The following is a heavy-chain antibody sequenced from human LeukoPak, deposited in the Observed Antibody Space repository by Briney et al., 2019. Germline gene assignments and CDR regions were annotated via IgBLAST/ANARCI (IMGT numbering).Heavy chain of an antibody. CDR3: ARGGADDAFDI. CDR1: GGSISSYY. CDR2: IYYSGST. V-gene: IGHV4-59*01. J-gene: IGHJ3*02. Sequence: PSETLSLTCTVSGGSISSYYWSWIRQPPGKGLEWIGYIYYSGSTNYNPSLKSRVTISVDTSKNQFSLKLSSVTAADTAVYYCARGGADDAFDIRGQGTMVTVSS. D-gene: IGHD1-26*01.